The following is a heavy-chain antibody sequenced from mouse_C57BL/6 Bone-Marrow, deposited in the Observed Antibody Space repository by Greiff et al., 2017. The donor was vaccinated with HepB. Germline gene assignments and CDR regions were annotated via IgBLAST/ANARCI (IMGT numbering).Heavy chain of an antibody. Sequence: VQLQQPGAELVRPGTSVKLSCKASGYTFTSYWMHWVKQRPGQGLEWIGVIDPSDSYTNYNQKFKGKATLTVDTSSSTAYMQLSSLTSEDSAVYYCARRGENAMDYWGQGTSVTVSS. CDR1: GYTFTSYW. CDR2: IDPSDSYT. V-gene: IGHV1-59*01. J-gene: IGHJ4*01. CDR3: ARRGENAMDY.